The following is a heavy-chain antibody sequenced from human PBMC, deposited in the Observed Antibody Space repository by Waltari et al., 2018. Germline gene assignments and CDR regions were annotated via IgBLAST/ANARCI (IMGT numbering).Heavy chain of an antibody. Sequence: QVQLQQWGAGLLEPSETLSLTCTVSGGSLSSSSYFWAWIRQPPGKGLEWIGSIYYSGSTYYNLSLKSRVTISVDRSTNQVSLKLTSVTAADTAVYFCAREVPRNGYIGLIYYYMDVWGKGTTVTVSS. D-gene: IGHD5-12*01. CDR1: GGSLSSSSYF. CDR3: AREVPRNGYIGLIYYYMDV. J-gene: IGHJ6*03. V-gene: IGHV4-39*01. CDR2: IYYSGST.